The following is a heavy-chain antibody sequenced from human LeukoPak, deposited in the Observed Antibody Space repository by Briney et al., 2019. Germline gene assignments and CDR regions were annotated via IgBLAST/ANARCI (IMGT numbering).Heavy chain of an antibody. J-gene: IGHJ6*03. CDR2: IYPGDSDT. D-gene: IGHD6-6*01. V-gene: IGHV5-51*01. Sequence: GESLKISCKGSGYSFTSYWIGWVRQMPGKGLEWMGIIYPGDSDTRYSPSFQGQVTISADRSVSTAYLQWSSLKASDTAMYYCARTYIAARPGAYYYMDVWGKGTTVTVSS. CDR1: GYSFTSYW. CDR3: ARTYIAARPGAYYYMDV.